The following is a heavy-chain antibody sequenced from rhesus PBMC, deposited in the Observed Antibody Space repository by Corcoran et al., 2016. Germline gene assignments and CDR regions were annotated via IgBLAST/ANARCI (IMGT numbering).Heavy chain of an antibody. Sequence: QVQLQESGPGVVKPSETLSLTCAVSGGSISDSYRWSWIRQPPGKGLEWIGYIYGSSTSTNYNPSLNSRVTISKDTSKNQFSLKLSSVTAADTAVYDCARELTWFFDYWGQGVLVTVSS. CDR3: ARELTWFFDY. CDR2: IYGSSTST. J-gene: IGHJ4*01. CDR1: GGSISDSYR. V-gene: IGHV4S10*01. D-gene: IGHD1-38*01.